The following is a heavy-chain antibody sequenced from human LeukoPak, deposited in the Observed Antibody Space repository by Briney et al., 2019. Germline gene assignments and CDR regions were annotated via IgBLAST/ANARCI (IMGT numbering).Heavy chain of an antibody. CDR1: GFTFSSYA. CDR3: AKQLGYCSDGSCYFPY. J-gene: IGHJ4*02. V-gene: IGHV3-23*01. CDR2: IDDNGDNT. Sequence: PGGSLRLSCAASGFTFSSYAMSWVRQAPGKGLEWVSTIDDNGDNTYYADSVKGRFTISRDNSKSTLCLQMNSLRAEDTAVYYCAKQLGYCSDGSCYFPYWGQGTLVTVSS. D-gene: IGHD2-15*01.